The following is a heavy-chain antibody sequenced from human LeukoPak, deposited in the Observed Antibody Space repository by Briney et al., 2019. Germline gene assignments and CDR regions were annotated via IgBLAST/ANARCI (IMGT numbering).Heavy chain of an antibody. CDR1: GGTFSSYA. Sequence: ASVKVSCKASGGTFSSYAISWVRQAPGQGLEWMGGIIPIFGTANYAQKFQGRVTITADKSTSTAYMELSSLRSEDTAVYYRARAPLDDYGDFDAFDIWGQGTMVTVSS. J-gene: IGHJ3*02. CDR2: IIPIFGTA. V-gene: IGHV1-69*06. D-gene: IGHD4-17*01. CDR3: ARAPLDDYGDFDAFDI.